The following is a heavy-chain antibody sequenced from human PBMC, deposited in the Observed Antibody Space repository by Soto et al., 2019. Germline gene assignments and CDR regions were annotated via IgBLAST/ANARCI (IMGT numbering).Heavy chain of an antibody. CDR1: GGTFSSLA. CDR2: LVPVFGTA. V-gene: IGHV1-69*06. Sequence: QVQLVQSGAEVKKPGSSVKVSCKASGGTFSSLAISWVRQAPGQGLEWMGGLVPVFGTANYAQKFQDRVTITADKSTSTSYMALSSLRSEDTAVYYCARSPGVFDSWGQGTLVTVSS. D-gene: IGHD3-10*01. J-gene: IGHJ4*02. CDR3: ARSPGVFDS.